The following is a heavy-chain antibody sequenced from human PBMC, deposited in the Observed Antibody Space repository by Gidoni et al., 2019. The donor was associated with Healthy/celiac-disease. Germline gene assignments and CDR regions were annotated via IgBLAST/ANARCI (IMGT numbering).Heavy chain of an antibody. CDR1: GGTFSSYA. CDR2: IIPILGIA. V-gene: IGHV1-69*09. D-gene: IGHD5-12*01. Sequence: QVQLVQSGAEVKKPGSSVKVYCKASGGTFSSYAISWVRQSPGQGLEWLGRIIPILGIAKYAQKFQGRVTITADKSSSTAYMELSSLRSEDTAVYYCAATRGGLREYSGYVASVLDYWGQGTLVTVSS. CDR3: AATRGGLREYSGYVASVLDY. J-gene: IGHJ4*02.